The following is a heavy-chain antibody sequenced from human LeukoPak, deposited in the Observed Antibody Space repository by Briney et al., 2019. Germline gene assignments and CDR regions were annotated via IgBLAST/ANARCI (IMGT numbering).Heavy chain of an antibody. Sequence: PGASVKVSCKASGYTFTGYYMHWVRQAPGQGLEWMGWINPNSGGTNYAQKFQGRVTMTRDTSISTAYMELSRLRSDDTAVYYCARSTLYSGSYSAFDIWGQGTMVNVSS. D-gene: IGHD1-26*01. V-gene: IGHV1-2*02. CDR1: GYTFTGYY. CDR2: INPNSGGT. J-gene: IGHJ3*02. CDR3: ARSTLYSGSYSAFDI.